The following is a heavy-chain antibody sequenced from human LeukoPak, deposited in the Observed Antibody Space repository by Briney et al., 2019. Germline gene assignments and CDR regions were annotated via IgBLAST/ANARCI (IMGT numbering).Heavy chain of an antibody. CDR1: GYTFISYA. V-gene: IGHV1-3*03. Sequence: ASVKVSCKSSGYTFISYAMHWVRQAAGQRLEWMGWMNAGNGNTKYSQKFQGRVTITRDTSASTAYMELSSLKSEDMAVYYCAREGSMVRGVGIFGFDYWGQGTRVTVSS. J-gene: IGHJ4*02. CDR3: AREGSMVRGVGIFGFDY. CDR2: MNAGNGNT. D-gene: IGHD3-10*01.